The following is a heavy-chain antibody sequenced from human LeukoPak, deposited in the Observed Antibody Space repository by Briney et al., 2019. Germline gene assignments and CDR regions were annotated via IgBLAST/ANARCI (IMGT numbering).Heavy chain of an antibody. Sequence: GGSLRLSCAASGFTVSSNYMNWVRQAPGKGLEWVSVIYSGSSTYYADSVKGRFTILRDNAKNSLYLQMNCLRADDTAVYYCARDQLYYEISGRRFDKWGEGTRVTVSS. V-gene: IGHV3-53*01. CDR3: ARDQLYYEISGRRFDK. CDR2: IYSGSST. J-gene: IGHJ4*02. CDR1: GFTVSSNY. D-gene: IGHD3-16*01.